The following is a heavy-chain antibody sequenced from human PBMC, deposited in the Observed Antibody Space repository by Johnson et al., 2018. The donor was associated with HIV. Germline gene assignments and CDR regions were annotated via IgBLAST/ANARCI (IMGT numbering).Heavy chain of an antibody. CDR1: GFTFSDYY. CDR3: ARVLWLVLVAFDI. CDR2: ISSSGSTK. V-gene: IGHV3-11*04. D-gene: IGHD6-19*01. J-gene: IGHJ3*02. Sequence: QVQLVESGGGLVKPGGSLRLSCAASGFTFSDYYMSWIRQAPGKWLEWVSYISSSGSTKYYADSVKGRFTISRDNAKNSVYLQMNSLRAEDTAVYYCARVLWLVLVAFDIWGQGTMVTVSS.